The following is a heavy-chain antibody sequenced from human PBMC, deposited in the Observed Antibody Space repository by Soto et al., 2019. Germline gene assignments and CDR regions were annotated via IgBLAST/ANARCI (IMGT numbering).Heavy chain of an antibody. CDR3: VHAPPVTTGGDY. CDR1: GFSLSTTGVG. V-gene: IGHV2-5*02. J-gene: IGHJ4*02. CDR2: IYWDDDK. Sequence: QITLKESGPTLVKPTQTLTLTCTFSGFSLSTTGVGVGWIRQPPGKALDWLALIYWDDDKRYSPSLKSRLTITNDTSKTQVVLTMTNMDPIVPAPYSCVHAPPVTTGGDYWGQGTLVTVSS. D-gene: IGHD4-17*01.